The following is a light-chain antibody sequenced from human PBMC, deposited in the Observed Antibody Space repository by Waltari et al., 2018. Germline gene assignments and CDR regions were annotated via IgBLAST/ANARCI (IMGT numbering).Light chain of an antibody. V-gene: IGKV3-15*01. J-gene: IGKJ2*01. Sequence: EIVMTQSPATLSVSPGEGATLSCRASQTVDRHLAWYQQRPGQAPRILIYGASTRATGIPVRFSGSGSGTEFTLTISSLQSEDFALYYCQQYYDWPPYTFGQGTKLEIK. CDR3: QQYYDWPPYT. CDR2: GAS. CDR1: QTVDRH.